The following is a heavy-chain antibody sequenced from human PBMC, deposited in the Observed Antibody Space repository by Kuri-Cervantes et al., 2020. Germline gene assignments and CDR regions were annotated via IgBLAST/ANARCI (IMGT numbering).Heavy chain of an antibody. J-gene: IGHJ4*02. V-gene: IGHV3-21*01. Sequence: GESLKISCAASGFTFSSYAMSWVRQAPGKGLEWVSSISSSSSYIYYADSVKGRFTISRDNAKNSLYLQMNSLRAEDTAVYYCASGGTMIVMGYWGQGTLGTVSS. CDR3: ASGGTMIVMGY. CDR1: GFTFSSYA. D-gene: IGHD3-22*01. CDR2: ISSSSSYI.